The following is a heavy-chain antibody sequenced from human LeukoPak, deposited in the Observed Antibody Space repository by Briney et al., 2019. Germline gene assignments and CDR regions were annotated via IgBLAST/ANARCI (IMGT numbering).Heavy chain of an antibody. D-gene: IGHD5-24*01. CDR2: IDHSGST. J-gene: IGHJ4*02. CDR1: GGSFSGYY. Sequence: ETLSLTCAVYGGSFSGYYWSWIRQPPGKGLEWIGEIDHSGSTNYNPSLTSRVIISVDTSKNQFSLKVNSVTAADTALYYCASRRDGYVNPFDCWGQGTQVTVSS. CDR3: ASRRDGYVNPFDC. V-gene: IGHV4-34*01.